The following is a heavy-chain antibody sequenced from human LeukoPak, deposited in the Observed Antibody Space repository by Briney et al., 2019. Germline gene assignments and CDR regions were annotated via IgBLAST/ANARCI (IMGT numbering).Heavy chain of an antibody. Sequence: GASVKVSCKASGYAFNTYGISWVRQAPGQGLERMGWISTYNGDTSYVQNLQGRVTMTTDTSTSTAYMELMSLRSDDTAVYYCLRDAQRPRLTPDYWGQGTLVTVSS. J-gene: IGHJ4*02. V-gene: IGHV1-18*01. CDR2: ISTYNGDT. CDR3: LRDAQRPRLTPDY. CDR1: GYAFNTYG. D-gene: IGHD6-25*01.